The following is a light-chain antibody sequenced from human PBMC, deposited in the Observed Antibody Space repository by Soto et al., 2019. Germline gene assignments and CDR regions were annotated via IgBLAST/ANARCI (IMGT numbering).Light chain of an antibody. CDR3: QQYGSSPFT. J-gene: IGKJ3*01. CDR1: QSVSSSY. Sequence: IVLTQSPGTLSLSPGERATLSCRASQSVSSSYLAWYQQKPGQAPRLLIYGASSRATGIPDRFSGSGSGTDLTLTISRLEPEDFAVCYCQQYGSSPFTFGPGTKVDIK. CDR2: GAS. V-gene: IGKV3-20*01.